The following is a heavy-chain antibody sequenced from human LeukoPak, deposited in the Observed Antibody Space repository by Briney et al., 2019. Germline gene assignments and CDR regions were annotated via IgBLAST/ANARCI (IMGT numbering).Heavy chain of an antibody. J-gene: IGHJ4*02. CDR1: GDSMNGYY. D-gene: IGHD5-12*01. CDR2: LFTGGNA. Sequence: PSETLSLTCSVSGDSMNGYYWIWIRQTAGKGLEWIGRLFTGGNAECYPSLKSRVTMSVQTSKSQFSLKLTSVTAADTAIYYCARGLRWDSGNDWGPEHWGQGVLVTVSS. CDR3: ARGLRWDSGNDWGPEH. V-gene: IGHV4-4*07.